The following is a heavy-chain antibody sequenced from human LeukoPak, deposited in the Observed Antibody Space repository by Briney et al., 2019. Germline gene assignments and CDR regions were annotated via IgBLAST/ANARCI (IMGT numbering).Heavy chain of an antibody. Sequence: GGSLTLFCAACGFTFGSYAMSWLRQAPGKGLEWVSAISDSGSSTYYADSVKGRFTISRDNPKNTLYLQMNSLRANSMGVQYSVKVLAVTGTPGGDAFDIWGQGTMVTVSS. CDR3: VKVLAVTGTPGGDAFDI. CDR1: GFTFGSYA. CDR2: ISDSGSST. D-gene: IGHD6-19*01. V-gene: IGHV3-23*01. J-gene: IGHJ3*02.